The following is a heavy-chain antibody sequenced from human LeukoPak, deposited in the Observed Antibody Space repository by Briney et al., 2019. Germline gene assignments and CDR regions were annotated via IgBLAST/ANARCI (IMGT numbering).Heavy chain of an antibody. D-gene: IGHD3-16*01. CDR2: IYYSGST. CDR3: ARVGLRHNWFDP. CDR1: GGSISSYY. Sequence: PSETLSLTCTVSGGSISSYYWSWIRQPPGKGLEWIGYIYYSGSTNYNPSLKSRVTISVDTSKNQFPLQLSSVTPAATAVYYCARVGLRHNWFDPWGQGTLVTVSS. J-gene: IGHJ5*02. V-gene: IGHV4-59*01.